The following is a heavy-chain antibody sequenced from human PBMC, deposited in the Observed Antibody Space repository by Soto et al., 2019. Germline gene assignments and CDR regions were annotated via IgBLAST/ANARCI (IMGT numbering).Heavy chain of an antibody. CDR1: GGNFSSYV. D-gene: IGHD3-10*01. Sequence: QVQLVQSGAEVKKPGSSVKVSCKASGGNFSSYVISWVRQAPEQGLEWMGGIIPMFVTANYAQKYQGRVTITADESTSTLYMELSSLRYEDTAVYFCARETAGVSSGMRGGYYYGMDVWGQGTTVTVSS. CDR2: IIPMFVTA. J-gene: IGHJ6*02. CDR3: ARETAGVSSGMRGGYYYGMDV. V-gene: IGHV1-69*12.